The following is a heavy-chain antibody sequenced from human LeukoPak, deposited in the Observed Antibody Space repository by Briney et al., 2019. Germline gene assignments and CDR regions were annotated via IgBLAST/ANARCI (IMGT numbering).Heavy chain of an antibody. CDR3: ARDFSETLGV. CDR2: ISASSAYM. J-gene: IGHJ4*02. V-gene: IGHV3-21*01. D-gene: IGHD3-10*01. Sequence: GGSLRLSCEASGFTFSAYAMNWVRHAPGKGLEWVSSISASSAYMYYAASVKGRHTISRDNAKNSLYLQMNSLRAEDTAVYYCARDFSETLGVWGQGTLVTVSS. CDR1: GFTFSAYA.